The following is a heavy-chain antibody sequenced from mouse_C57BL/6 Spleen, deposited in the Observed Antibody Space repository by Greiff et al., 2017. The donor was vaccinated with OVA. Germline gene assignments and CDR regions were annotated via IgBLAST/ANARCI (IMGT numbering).Heavy chain of an antibody. D-gene: IGHD1-1*01. Sequence: EVQLQQSVAELVRPGASVKLSCTASGFNIKNTYMHWVKQRPEQGLEWIGRIDPANGNTKYAPKFPGQATITADTSSNTAYLQLSSLTSEDTAIYYCARPHYYGSSYAWFAYWGQGTLVTVSA. V-gene: IGHV14-3*01. CDR1: GFNIKNTY. J-gene: IGHJ3*01. CDR2: IDPANGNT. CDR3: ARPHYYGSSYAWFAY.